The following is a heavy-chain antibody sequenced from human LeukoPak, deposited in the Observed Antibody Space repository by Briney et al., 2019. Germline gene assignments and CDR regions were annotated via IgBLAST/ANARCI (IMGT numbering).Heavy chain of an antibody. Sequence: GGSLRLSCAASGFTVSSNYMSWVRQAPGKGLEWVSVIYGGGSTNYADSVRGRFTISRDNSKNTLYLQMDSLRAEDTAIYYCARNPDRVAMDVWGQGTTVTVSS. CDR1: GFTVSSNY. CDR3: ARNPDRVAMDV. CDR2: IYGGGST. J-gene: IGHJ6*02. V-gene: IGHV3-66*01.